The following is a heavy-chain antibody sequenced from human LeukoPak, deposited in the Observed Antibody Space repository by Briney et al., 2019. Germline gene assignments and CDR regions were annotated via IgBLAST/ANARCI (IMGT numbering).Heavy chain of an antibody. CDR3: ARGGAGGGYCSSSSCYGHDY. V-gene: IGHV1-2*02. J-gene: IGHJ4*02. Sequence: ASVKVSCKASGYTFTGYYMHWVRQAPGQGLEWMGWINPNSGGTNYAQKFQGRVTMTRDTSISAAYMELSRLRSDDTAVYYCARGGAGGGYCSSSSCYGHDYWGQGTLVTVSS. CDR2: INPNSGGT. D-gene: IGHD2-15*01. CDR1: GYTFTGYY.